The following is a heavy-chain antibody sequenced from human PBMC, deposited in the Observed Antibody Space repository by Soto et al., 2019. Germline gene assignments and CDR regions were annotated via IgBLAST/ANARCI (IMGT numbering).Heavy chain of an antibody. CDR3: ARDMGPDAVAGNFDY. D-gene: IGHD6-19*01. Sequence: QVQLVESGGGVVQPGRSLRLSCAASGFTFSSYAMHWVRQAPGKALEWVAVISYDGSNKYYADSVKGRFTISRDNSKNTLYLQMNSLRAEDTAVYYCARDMGPDAVAGNFDYWGQGTLVTVSS. CDR1: GFTFSSYA. J-gene: IGHJ4*02. CDR2: ISYDGSNK. V-gene: IGHV3-30-3*01.